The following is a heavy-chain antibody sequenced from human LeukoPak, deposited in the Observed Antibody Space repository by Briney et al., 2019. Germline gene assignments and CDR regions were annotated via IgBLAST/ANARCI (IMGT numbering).Heavy chain of an antibody. CDR2: IKSKTDGGTT. D-gene: IGHD2-2*01. CDR3: TTDGCSSTSCYGY. J-gene: IGHJ4*02. V-gene: IGHV3-15*01. Sequence: GGSLRLSCEASGFTFSNAWMSWVRQAPGKGLEWVGRIKSKTDGGTTDYAAPVKGRFTISRDDSKNTLYLQMNSLKTEDTAVYYCTTDGCSSTSCYGYWGQGTLVTVSS. CDR1: GFTFSNAW.